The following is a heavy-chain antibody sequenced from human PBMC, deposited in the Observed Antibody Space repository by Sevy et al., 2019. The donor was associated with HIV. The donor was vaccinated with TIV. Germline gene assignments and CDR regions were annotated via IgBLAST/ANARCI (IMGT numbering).Heavy chain of an antibody. CDR1: GYTFTDYY. V-gene: IGHV1-2*06. Sequence: ASVKVSCKASGYTFTDYYMHWVRQAPGQGLEWMGRINPKSGGTNYAQKFQGRVNMTRDTSTSTAYMELSRLRSDDTAVYYCARYCSSTSCYAPTFDYWGQGTLVTVSS. D-gene: IGHD2-2*01. J-gene: IGHJ4*02. CDR2: INPKSGGT. CDR3: ARYCSSTSCYAPTFDY.